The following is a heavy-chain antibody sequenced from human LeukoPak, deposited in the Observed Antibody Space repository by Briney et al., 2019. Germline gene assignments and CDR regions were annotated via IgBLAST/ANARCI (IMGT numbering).Heavy chain of an antibody. Sequence: SETLSLTCAVHGGSFSGYYWSWIRQPPGKGLEWIGEISHSGSTNYNPSLKSRVTISVDTSKNQFSLKLSSVTAADTAVYYCARRRSGWYLGWFDPWGQGTLVTVSS. V-gene: IGHV4-34*01. CDR2: ISHSGST. CDR3: ARRRSGWYLGWFDP. CDR1: GGSFSGYY. J-gene: IGHJ5*02. D-gene: IGHD6-19*01.